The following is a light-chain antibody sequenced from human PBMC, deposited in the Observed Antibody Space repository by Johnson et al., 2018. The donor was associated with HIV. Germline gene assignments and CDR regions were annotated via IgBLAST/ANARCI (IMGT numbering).Light chain of an antibody. CDR1: SSNIGNNY. Sequence: QSVLTQPPSVSAAPGQKVTISCSGSSSNIGNNYVSWYQQFPGTAPKLLIYENNKRPSGIPDRFSGSKSGTSATLGITGLQTGDEADYYCGTWDSSLSAGYVLGTGTKVTVL. J-gene: IGLJ1*01. CDR3: GTWDSSLSAGYV. CDR2: ENN. V-gene: IGLV1-51*02.